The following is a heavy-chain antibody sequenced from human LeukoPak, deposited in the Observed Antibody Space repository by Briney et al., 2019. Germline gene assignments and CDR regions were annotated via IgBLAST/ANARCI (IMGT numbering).Heavy chain of an antibody. CDR3: ARDSGSSGWYHAFDI. CDR1: GFTFNTYA. Sequence: GGSLRLSCTASGFTFNTYAIHWVRQAPGKGLEWVANIKQDGSEKYYVDSVKGRFTISRDNAKNSLYLQMNSLRAEDTAVYYCARDSGSSGWYHAFDIWGQGTMVTVSS. J-gene: IGHJ3*02. V-gene: IGHV3-7*01. CDR2: IKQDGSEK. D-gene: IGHD6-19*01.